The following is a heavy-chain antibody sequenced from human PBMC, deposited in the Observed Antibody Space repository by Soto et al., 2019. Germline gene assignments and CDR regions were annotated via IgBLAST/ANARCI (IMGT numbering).Heavy chain of an antibody. CDR2: IVVGSGNT. D-gene: IGHD2-21*02. V-gene: IGHV1-58*02. CDR1: GFTFFTSA. J-gene: IGHJ4*02. Sequence: SVKVSCKASGFTFFTSAIQWVRQARGQRLEWMGWIVVGSGNTNYAQKSQERVTITRDMSTNTAYMELTSLRSEDTAVYYCAADPYCGGDCYFDYWGQGTMVTVSS. CDR3: AADPYCGGDCYFDY.